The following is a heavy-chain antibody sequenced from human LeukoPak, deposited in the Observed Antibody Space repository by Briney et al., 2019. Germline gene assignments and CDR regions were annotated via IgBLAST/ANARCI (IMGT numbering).Heavy chain of an antibody. CDR2: ISSSSSYI. CDR3: ARDSGYSYGYCGDY. J-gene: IGHJ4*02. D-gene: IGHD5-18*01. CDR1: GFTFSSYS. Sequence: GGSLRLSCAASGFTFSSYSMNWVRQAPGKGLEWVSSISSSSSYIYYADSVKGRFTISRDNAKNSLYLQMNSLRAEDTAVYYCARDSGYSYGYCGDYWGQGTLVPVSS. V-gene: IGHV3-21*01.